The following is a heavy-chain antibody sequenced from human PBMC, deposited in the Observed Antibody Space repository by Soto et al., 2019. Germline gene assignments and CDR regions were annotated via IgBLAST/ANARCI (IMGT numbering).Heavy chain of an antibody. CDR1: GGSISSYY. CDR2: IYYSGST. J-gene: IGHJ6*02. Sequence: SETLSLTCTVSGGSISSYYWSWIRQPPGKGLEWIGYIYYSGSTYYNPSLKSRVTISVDTSKNQFSLKLSSVTAADTAVYYCASGPPPKDYYYGMDVWGQGTTVTVSS. CDR3: ASGPPPKDYYYGMDV. V-gene: IGHV4-59*12.